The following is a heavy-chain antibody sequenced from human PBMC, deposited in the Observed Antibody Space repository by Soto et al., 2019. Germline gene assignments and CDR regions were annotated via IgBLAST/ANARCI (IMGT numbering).Heavy chain of an antibody. Sequence: EVQLLESGGGLVQPGGSLRLSCAASGFTFSNYAMSWVRQAPGKGLEWVSVISGSGGTTYYADSVKGRFTIFRENSKNTLYLQMNSLRVEDTGVYYCAIVRGRIVLAREGDAFDLWGQGTMVTVSS. J-gene: IGHJ3*01. CDR1: GFTFSNYA. CDR2: ISGSGGTT. D-gene: IGHD3-10*01. CDR3: AIVRGRIVLAREGDAFDL. V-gene: IGHV3-23*01.